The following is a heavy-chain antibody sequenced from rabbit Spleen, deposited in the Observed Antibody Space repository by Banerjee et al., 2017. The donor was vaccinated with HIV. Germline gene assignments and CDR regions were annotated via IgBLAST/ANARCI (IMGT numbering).Heavy chain of an antibody. CDR3: ARDSASSFSSYGMDL. D-gene: IGHD8-1*01. J-gene: IGHJ6*01. Sequence: QEQLEESGGDLVKPEGSLTLTCKASGFDFSYNAMCWVRQAPGKGLEWIGYIDPVFGSTYYAIWVNGRFTISSHNAQNTLYLQLNSLTAADTATYFCARDSASSFSSYGMDLWGPGTLVTVS. CDR2: IDPVFGST. V-gene: IGHV1S47*01. CDR1: GFDFSYNA.